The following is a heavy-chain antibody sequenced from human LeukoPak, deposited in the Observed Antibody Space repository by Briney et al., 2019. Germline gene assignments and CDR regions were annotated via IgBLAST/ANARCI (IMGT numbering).Heavy chain of an antibody. CDR3: ARDNPQELVSYFDY. Sequence: GGSLRLSCAASGFPFSAYWMHWVRQVPGKGLVWVSRINNDGTATFFADSVKGRFTISRDNAKNTLYLQMDSLRAEDTAVYYCARDNPQELVSYFDYWGQGTLVTVSS. CDR1: GFPFSAYW. J-gene: IGHJ4*02. CDR2: INNDGTAT. D-gene: IGHD1-7*01. V-gene: IGHV3-74*01.